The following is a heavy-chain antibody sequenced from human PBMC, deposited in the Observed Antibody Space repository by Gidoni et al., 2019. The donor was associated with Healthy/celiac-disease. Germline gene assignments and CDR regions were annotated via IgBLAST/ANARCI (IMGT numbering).Heavy chain of an antibody. CDR2: IVGNGGST. Sequence: EVQLLESGGGLVQPGGSLRLSCAASGFTFGSYAMSWVRQAPGKGLEWVSAIVGNGGSTYYADSVKGRFTISRDNSKNTLYLQMDSLRAEDTAVYYCAKSVEGVTWRSFDIWGQGTMVTVSS. V-gene: IGHV3-23*01. CDR1: GFTFGSYA. D-gene: IGHD3-10*01. J-gene: IGHJ3*02. CDR3: AKSVEGVTWRSFDI.